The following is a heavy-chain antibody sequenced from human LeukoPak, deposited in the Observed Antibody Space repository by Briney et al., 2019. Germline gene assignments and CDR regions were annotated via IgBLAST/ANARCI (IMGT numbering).Heavy chain of an antibody. CDR3: ARGIPAAGTNWFDS. CDR2: IHYSGTT. J-gene: IGHJ5*01. V-gene: IGHV4-30-4*01. D-gene: IGHD6-13*01. Sequence: SETLSLTCTVSGDSISSGDYYWNWIRQPPGKGLEWIGYIHYSGTTDYNSSLRSRVTISVDTSKNQFSLKLRSVTAADTAVFYCARGIPAAGTNWFDSWGQGTLVTVSS. CDR1: GDSISSGDYY.